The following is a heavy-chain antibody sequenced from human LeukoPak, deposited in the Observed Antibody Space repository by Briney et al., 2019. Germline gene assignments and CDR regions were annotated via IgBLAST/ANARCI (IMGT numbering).Heavy chain of an antibody. CDR3: AREVVVVPDYYYYGMDV. J-gene: IGHJ6*02. CDR2: ISRSGSSL. Sequence: GGSLRLSCAASGFTFNDYYMTWIRQAPGKGLEYVSHISRSGSSLYYGDSVKGRFSISRDNAKNSLYLQMNSLRVEDTAVYYCAREVVVVPDYYYYGMDVWGQGTTVTVSS. CDR1: GFTFNDYY. D-gene: IGHD2-2*01. V-gene: IGHV3-11*01.